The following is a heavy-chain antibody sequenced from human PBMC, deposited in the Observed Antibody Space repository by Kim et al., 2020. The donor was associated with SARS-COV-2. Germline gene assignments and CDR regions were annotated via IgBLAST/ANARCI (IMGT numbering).Heavy chain of an antibody. CDR3: ARCLWFGEPPRHYYGMDV. D-gene: IGHD3-10*01. CDR1: GFTFSSYA. Sequence: GGSLRLSCAASGFTFSSYAMHWVRQAPGKGLEWVAVISYDGSNKYYADSVKGRFTISRDNSKNTLYLQMNSLRAEDTAVYYCARCLWFGEPPRHYYGMDVWGQGTTVTVSS. CDR2: ISYDGSNK. J-gene: IGHJ6*02. V-gene: IGHV3-30*04.